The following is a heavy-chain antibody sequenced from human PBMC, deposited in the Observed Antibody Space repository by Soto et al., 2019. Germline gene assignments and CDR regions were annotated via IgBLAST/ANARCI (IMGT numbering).Heavy chain of an antibody. V-gene: IGHV3-11*06. CDR1: GFSFSDFY. CDR3: ARGGSGGTRGD. D-gene: IGHD2-15*01. Sequence: QVHLVQSGGGLVKPGGSLRLSCAASGFSFSDFYMNWIRQAPGKGLEWVSYISGSTSHTNYADSVRGRFTVSRDNAKNSLFLQMESLRAEDTAIYYCARGGSGGTRGDWGQGTLVTVSS. CDR2: ISGSTSHT. J-gene: IGHJ4*02.